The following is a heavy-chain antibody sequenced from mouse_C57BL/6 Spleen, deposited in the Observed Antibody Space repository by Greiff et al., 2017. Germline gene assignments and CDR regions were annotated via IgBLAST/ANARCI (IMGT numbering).Heavy chain of an antibody. Sequence: QVQLKESGPGILQSSQTLSLTCSFSGFSLSTSGMGVSWIRQPSGKGLEWLAHIYWDDDKRYNPSLKSRLTISKDTSRNQVFLKITSVDTADTATYYCARRAPYYYGSSYDYFDYWGQGTTLTVSS. D-gene: IGHD1-1*01. CDR2: IYWDDDK. CDR1: GFSLSTSGMG. CDR3: ARRAPYYYGSSYDYFDY. V-gene: IGHV8-12*01. J-gene: IGHJ2*01.